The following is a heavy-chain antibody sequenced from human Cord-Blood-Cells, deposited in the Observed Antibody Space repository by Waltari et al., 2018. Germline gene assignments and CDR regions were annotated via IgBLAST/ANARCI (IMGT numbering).Heavy chain of an antibody. CDR2: INQSGST. CDR1: GGSFSGYY. J-gene: IGHJ4*02. V-gene: IGHV4-34*01. CDR3: ARSRFRESNVDY. D-gene: IGHD3-10*01. Sequence: QVQLQQWGAGLLKPSETLSLTCAVYGGSFSGYYWSWIRHPPGKGREWIGEINQSGSTNYSPSLKSRVTISVDTSKNQFSLKLSSVTAADTAVYYCARSRFRESNVDYWGQGTLVTVSS.